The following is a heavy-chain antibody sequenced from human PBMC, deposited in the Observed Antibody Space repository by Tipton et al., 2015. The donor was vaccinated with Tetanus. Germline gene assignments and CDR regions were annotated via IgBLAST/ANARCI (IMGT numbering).Heavy chain of an antibody. V-gene: IGHV4-31*03. CDR1: GGSVSGSNYF. CDR2: IYYSGST. CDR3: ARAPYSSPGKYSFDY. Sequence: TLSLTCSASGGSVSGSNYFWNWIRQQPGKGPEWIGYIYYSGSTHYNPSLKSRVTMSVDTSKNQFSLKLSSVTAADTAVYYCARAPYSSPGKYSFDYWGQGTLVTVSS. D-gene: IGHD4-11*01. J-gene: IGHJ4*02.